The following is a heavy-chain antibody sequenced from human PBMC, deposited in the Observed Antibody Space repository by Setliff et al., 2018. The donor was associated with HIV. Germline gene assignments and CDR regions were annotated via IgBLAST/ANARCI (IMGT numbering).Heavy chain of an antibody. CDR2: LHRSENPGT. J-gene: IGHJ4*02. D-gene: IGHD3-16*01. V-gene: IGHV4-4*07. CDR3: ARHQYVAGLIDS. Sequence: SETLSLTCSIAGVSISSHYWSWIRQPVGKKLEWLGRLHRSENPGTFYNPTFKSRVTISVATSKKQFSLKLTSVTAADTSLYYCARHQYVAGLIDSWGQGTLVTVSS. CDR1: GVSISSHY.